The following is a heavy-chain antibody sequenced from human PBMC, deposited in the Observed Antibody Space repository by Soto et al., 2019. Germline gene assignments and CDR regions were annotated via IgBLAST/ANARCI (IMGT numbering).Heavy chain of an antibody. CDR3: ARSVLP. CDR2: IYYSGFT. Sequence: KTSDTLSITCNVSCGSITSGGYYWSWIRQHPGKGLEWIGYIYYSGFTYYNPSLKSRVTISVDTSKNQFSLKLSSVTAADTAVYYCARSVLPWGQGTLVTVSS. J-gene: IGHJ5*02. CDR1: CGSITSGGYY. V-gene: IGHV4-31*03.